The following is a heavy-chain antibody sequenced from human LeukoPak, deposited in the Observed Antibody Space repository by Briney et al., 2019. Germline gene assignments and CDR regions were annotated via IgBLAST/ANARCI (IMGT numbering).Heavy chain of an antibody. CDR1: GFTFNNYA. CDR3: AKDYYYDTSGYYDFQH. V-gene: IGHV3-23*01. D-gene: IGHD3-22*01. J-gene: IGHJ1*01. CDR2: ISGSGGSR. Sequence: PGGSLRLSCAASGFTFNNYAMNWVRQAPGKGLEWVSGISGSGGSRYYADSVKGRFTSSRDNSKNTLYLQMNSLRAEDTAVYFCAKDYYYDTSGYYDFQHWGQGTLVTVSS.